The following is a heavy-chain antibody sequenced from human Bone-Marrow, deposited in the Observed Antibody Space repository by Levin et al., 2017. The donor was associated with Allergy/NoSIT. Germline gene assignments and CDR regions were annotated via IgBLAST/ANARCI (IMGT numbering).Heavy chain of an antibody. Sequence: SETLSLTCTVSGSSISSGYYWGWIRQPPGKGLEWIGNIYHSGSSYYDPSLKSRAAISVDASKNPFSLKLTSVTAADTAVYYCARLQRGYSSEVDYWGQGTLVTVSS. CDR2: IYHSGSS. J-gene: IGHJ4*02. CDR3: ARLQRGYSSEVDY. V-gene: IGHV4-38-2*02. D-gene: IGHD5-18*01. CDR1: GSSISSGYY.